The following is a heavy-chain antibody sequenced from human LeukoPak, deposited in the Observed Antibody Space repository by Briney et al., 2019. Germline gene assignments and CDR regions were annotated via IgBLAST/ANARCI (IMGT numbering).Heavy chain of an antibody. V-gene: IGHV4-59*01. Sequence: PSETLSLTCTVSGGSISSYYWSWIRQPPGKGLEWIGYIYYSGSTNYNPSLKSRVTISVDTSKNQFSLKLSSVTAADTAVYYCARGLRGVSIAAAGYYYYYMDVWGKGTTVTVSS. CDR3: ARGLRGVSIAAAGYYYYYMDV. CDR1: GGSISSYY. D-gene: IGHD6-13*01. CDR2: IYYSGST. J-gene: IGHJ6*03.